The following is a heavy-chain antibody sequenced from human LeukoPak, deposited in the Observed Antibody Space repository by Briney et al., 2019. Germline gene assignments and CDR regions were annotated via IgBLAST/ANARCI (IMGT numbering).Heavy chain of an antibody. CDR2: IYPGDSDT. J-gene: IGHJ3*02. CDR1: GYSFTNYW. D-gene: IGHD5-18*01. V-gene: IGHV5-51*01. Sequence: GESLKISCKGSGYSFTNYWIGWVRQMPGKGLEGMTLIYPGDSDTRYSPSFQGQVTISADKSINTAYLQWSSLKASDSAMYYCARQKYSSGLDAFDIWGQGTMVTVSS. CDR3: ARQKYSSGLDAFDI.